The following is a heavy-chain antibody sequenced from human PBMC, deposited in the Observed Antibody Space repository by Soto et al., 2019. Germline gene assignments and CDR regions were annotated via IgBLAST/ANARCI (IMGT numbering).Heavy chain of an antibody. CDR3: AKDWVGGSNKYYFEY. CDR1: RFTFRDYG. CDR2: ISHHGLKE. Sequence: QVQLVESGGGVVRPGRSLRLSCVASRFTFRDYGMHWVRQAPGKGLEWVAGISHHGLKEHYADSVKGRFTISRDNSKKTVYLQLNSLRGDDTAVYYCAKDWVGGSNKYYFEYWGQGTLVTVSS. J-gene: IGHJ4*02. V-gene: IGHV3-30*18. D-gene: IGHD1-26*01.